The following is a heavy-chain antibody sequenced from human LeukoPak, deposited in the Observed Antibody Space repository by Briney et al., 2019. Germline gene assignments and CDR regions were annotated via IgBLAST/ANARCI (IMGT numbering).Heavy chain of an antibody. J-gene: IGHJ4*02. D-gene: IGHD3-22*01. CDR1: GFTFSSYA. Sequence: PGGSLRLSCAASGFTFSSYAMHWVRQAPGKGLEWVAVISYDGSSKYYADSVKGRFTISRDNSKNTLYLQMNSLRAEDTAVYYCARDLYYYDSSGYHGFDYWGQGTLVTVSS. CDR3: ARDLYYYDSSGYHGFDY. V-gene: IGHV3-30*04. CDR2: ISYDGSSK.